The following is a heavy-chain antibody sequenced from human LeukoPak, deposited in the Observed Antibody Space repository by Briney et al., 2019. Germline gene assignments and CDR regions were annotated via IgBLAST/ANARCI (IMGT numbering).Heavy chain of an antibody. V-gene: IGHV5-51*01. J-gene: IGHJ4*02. Sequence: GESLKISCKGSGYSFTTYWIGWVRQMPGKGLEWMGIIHPGESDTRYSPSFQGQVTISADKSISTASLQWSSLKASDTAMYYCARFIAVRGFDYWGQGTLVTVSS. CDR2: IHPGESDT. D-gene: IGHD6-13*01. CDR1: GYSFTTYW. CDR3: ARFIAVRGFDY.